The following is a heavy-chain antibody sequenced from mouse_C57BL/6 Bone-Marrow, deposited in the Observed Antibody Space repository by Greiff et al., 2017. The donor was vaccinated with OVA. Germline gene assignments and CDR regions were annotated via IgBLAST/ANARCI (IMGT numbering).Heavy chain of an antibody. Sequence: EVQLQQSGPELVKPGASVKMSCKASGYTFTDYNMHWVKQSHGKSLEWIGYINPNNGGTSYNQKFKGKATLTVNKSSSTAYMELRSLTSEDSAVYYCARPYYYGTGFAYWGQGTLVTVSA. CDR2: INPNNGGT. V-gene: IGHV1-22*01. J-gene: IGHJ3*01. CDR1: GYTFTDYN. CDR3: ARPYYYGTGFAY. D-gene: IGHD1-1*01.